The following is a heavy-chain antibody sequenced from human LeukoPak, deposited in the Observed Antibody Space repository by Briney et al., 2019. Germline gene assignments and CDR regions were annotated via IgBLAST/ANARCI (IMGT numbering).Heavy chain of an antibody. D-gene: IGHD6-6*01. CDR1: GFTFSTYS. V-gene: IGHV3-48*01. CDR2: ISGSSGTI. CDR3: AKDLRSIAARPGIGY. Sequence: GGSLRLSCAASGFTFSTYSMNWVRQAPGKGLEWVSYISGSSGTIYYADSVKGRFTISRDNAKNSLYLQMNSLRAEDTAVYYCAKDLRSIAARPGIGYWGQGTLVTVSS. J-gene: IGHJ4*02.